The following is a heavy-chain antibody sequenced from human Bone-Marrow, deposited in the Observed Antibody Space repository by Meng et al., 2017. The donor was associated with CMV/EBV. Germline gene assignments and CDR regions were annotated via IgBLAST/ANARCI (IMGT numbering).Heavy chain of an antibody. CDR2: INAGNGNT. CDR3: ARDLDYYDSSWFDP. V-gene: IGHV1-3*01. Sequence: KASGYTFPSYAMHWVRQAPGQRLEWMGWINAGNGNTKYSQKFQGRVTITRDTSASTAYMELSSLRSEDTAVYYCARDLDYYDSSWFDPWGQGTLVTVSS. D-gene: IGHD3-22*01. CDR1: GYTFPSYA. J-gene: IGHJ5*02.